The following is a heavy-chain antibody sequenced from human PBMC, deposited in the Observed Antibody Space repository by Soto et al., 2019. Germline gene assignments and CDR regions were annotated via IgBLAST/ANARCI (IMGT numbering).Heavy chain of an antibody. D-gene: IGHD3-9*01. CDR2: IYDSVNT. V-gene: IGHV4-31*03. CDR1: GDSLSSGGHY. CDR3: ARVDHRGYFAILTDY. J-gene: IGHJ4*02. Sequence: QVQLQESGPGLVKPSQTLSLTCTVSGDSLSSGGHYWSWIRQHPGKGLEWIGHIYDSVNTYYSPSLRSRVTISADMSKNQFSLNLRSVTAADTAVYYCARVDHRGYFAILTDYWGQVTLVTVSS.